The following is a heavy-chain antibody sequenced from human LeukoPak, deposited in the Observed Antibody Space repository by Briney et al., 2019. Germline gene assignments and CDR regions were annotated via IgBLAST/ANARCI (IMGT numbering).Heavy chain of an antibody. CDR2: IYYSGST. J-gene: IGHJ4*02. V-gene: IGHV4-59*01. Sequence: SETLSLTCSVSGGSISSYYWSWIRQPPGKGLEWIGYIYYSGSTNYNPSLKSRVTISVDTSKNQFSLRLSSVTAADTAVYYCARVTGYIVEDYFDYWGQGTLVTVSS. CDR3: ARVTGYIVEDYFDY. D-gene: IGHD3-22*01. CDR1: GGSISSYY.